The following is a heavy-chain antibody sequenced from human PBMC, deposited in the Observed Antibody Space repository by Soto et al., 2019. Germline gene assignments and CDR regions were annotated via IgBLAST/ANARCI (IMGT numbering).Heavy chain of an antibody. Sequence: LSLTCSVSGDSFRNSDNYWGWIRQPPGKGLEWIGSFYYSGSTYYNPSLKSRVTISVDTSQTQLSLKLSSVTAADTAVYYCARQDFWSGFYKWAFDCWGPGTLVTVSS. CDR1: GDSFRNSDNY. D-gene: IGHD3-3*01. J-gene: IGHJ4*02. CDR2: FYYSGST. V-gene: IGHV4-39*01. CDR3: ARQDFWSGFYKWAFDC.